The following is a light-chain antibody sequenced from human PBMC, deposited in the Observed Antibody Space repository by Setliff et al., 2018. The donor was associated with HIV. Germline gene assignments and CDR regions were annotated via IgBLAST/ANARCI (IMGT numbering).Light chain of an antibody. J-gene: IGLJ2*01. CDR1: SSNIGNNA. V-gene: IGLV1-36*01. Sequence: QSVLTQPPSVSGAPRQRVTISCSGSSSNIGNNAVNWYQQGPGKAPKLLIHFDDQLPSGVSDRFSGSKSGTSASLAISDLQSEDEADYYCAAWDDSLNGPRVGGGTK. CDR2: FDD. CDR3: AAWDDSLNGPR.